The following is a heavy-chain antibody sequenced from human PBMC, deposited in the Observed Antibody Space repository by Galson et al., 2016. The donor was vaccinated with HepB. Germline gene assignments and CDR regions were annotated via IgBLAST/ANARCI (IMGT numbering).Heavy chain of an antibody. CDR2: IGSNGGTK. J-gene: IGHJ4*02. CDR1: GFTFSAFA. V-gene: IGHV3-64D*06. Sequence: SLRLSCAVSGFTFSAFAMHWVRQAPGKGLEYVSGIGSNGGTKYYTDSVRGRFTISRDNFKNTLYLQMNSLRIEDTAVYYCVKVPRQYSSAILSFDYWGQGTLVTVSS. D-gene: IGHD6-25*01. CDR3: VKVPRQYSSAILSFDY.